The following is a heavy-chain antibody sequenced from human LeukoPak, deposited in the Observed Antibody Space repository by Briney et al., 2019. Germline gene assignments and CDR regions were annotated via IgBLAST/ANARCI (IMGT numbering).Heavy chain of an antibody. D-gene: IGHD3-22*01. CDR2: ISSSSGYI. CDR3: ARGPNYCDSSGYYSEY. V-gene: IGHV3-21*01. J-gene: IGHJ4*02. Sequence: GGSLRLSCAASGFTFSSYSMNWVRQAPGKGLEWVSSISSSSGYIFDADSVKGRFTISRDNAENSLYLQMNSLRAEDTAVYYCARGPNYCDSSGYYSEYWGQGTLVTVSS. CDR1: GFTFSSYS.